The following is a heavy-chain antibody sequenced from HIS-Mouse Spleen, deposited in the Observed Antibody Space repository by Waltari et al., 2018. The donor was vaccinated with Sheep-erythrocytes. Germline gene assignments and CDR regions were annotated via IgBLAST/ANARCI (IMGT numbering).Heavy chain of an antibody. Sequence: EVQLVESGGGLVKPGGSLRLSCAASGFTFSSYSMNWVRQAPGKGIEWVSSISSRSSYIYYADSVKGRFTISRDNAKNSLYLQMNSLRAEDTAVYYCARVASGATFDYWGQGTLVTVSS. V-gene: IGHV3-21*01. J-gene: IGHJ4*02. D-gene: IGHD1-26*01. CDR2: ISSRSSYI. CDR3: ARVASGATFDY. CDR1: GFTFSSYS.